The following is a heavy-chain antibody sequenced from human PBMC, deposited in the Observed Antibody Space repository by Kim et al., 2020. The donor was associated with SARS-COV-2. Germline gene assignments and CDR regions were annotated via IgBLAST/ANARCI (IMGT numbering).Heavy chain of an antibody. CDR3: AKDKLYYDSSGYYYPLDV. CDR1: GFTFSSYA. J-gene: IGHJ6*02. Sequence: VSLRLSCAASGFTFSSYAMSWVRQAPGKGLEWVSAISGSGGSTYYADSVKGRFTISRDNSKNTLYLQMNSLRAEDTAVYYCAKDKLYYDSSGYYYPLDVWGQGTTVTVSS. D-gene: IGHD3-22*01. V-gene: IGHV3-23*01. CDR2: ISGSGGST.